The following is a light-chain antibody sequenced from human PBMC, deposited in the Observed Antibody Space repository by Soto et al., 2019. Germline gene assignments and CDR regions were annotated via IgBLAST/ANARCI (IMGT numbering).Light chain of an antibody. CDR2: GVS. CDR3: NSYAGTSYV. Sequence: QSVLTQPASVSGSPGQAITIPCSGTSSDVGAYNYVSWYQQHPGKAPKLIIYGVSNRPSGVSNRFSGSKSGNTAFLIISGLQAEEDDDYYCNSYAGTSYVFGSGTKVTVL. J-gene: IGLJ1*01. CDR1: SSDVGAYNY. V-gene: IGLV2-14*01.